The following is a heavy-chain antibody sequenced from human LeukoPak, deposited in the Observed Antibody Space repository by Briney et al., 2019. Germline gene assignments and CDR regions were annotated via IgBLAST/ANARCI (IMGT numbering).Heavy chain of an antibody. D-gene: IGHD3-22*01. CDR3: ARADYYYSSGSDY. V-gene: IGHV1-2*02. Sequence: ASVKVSCKASGYTFTGYYMHWVRPAPGQGLEWMGWINPNSGGTNYAQKFQGRVTQTRDTSISTAYMALSRLTANDTPVYYFARADYYYSSGSDYWGQGTLVTVPS. J-gene: IGHJ4*02. CDR2: INPNSGGT. CDR1: GYTFTGYY.